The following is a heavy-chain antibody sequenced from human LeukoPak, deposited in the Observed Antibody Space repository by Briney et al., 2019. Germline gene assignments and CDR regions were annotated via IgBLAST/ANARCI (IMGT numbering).Heavy chain of an antibody. V-gene: IGHV3-7*01. Sequence: PGGSLRLSCVASGFSFSTYWMDWVRQAPGKGLEWVATIRQDGNDIYYVDSVKGRFTISRDNAKNSLYLQMNGLRTEDTAIYYWANLWEGGYWGQGTPVTVSS. CDR3: ANLWEGGY. CDR1: GFSFSTYW. D-gene: IGHD1-26*01. CDR2: IRQDGNDI. J-gene: IGHJ4*02.